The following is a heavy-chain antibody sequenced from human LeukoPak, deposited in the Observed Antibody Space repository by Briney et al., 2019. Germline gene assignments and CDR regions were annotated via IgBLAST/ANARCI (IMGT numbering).Heavy chain of an antibody. CDR2: ILNIANGGTT. CDR3: SRFCSSGWASGAFDI. D-gene: IGHD3-22*01. Sequence: PGGSLRLSPATPGFTLSEYTVRAVPHAPGRRRECIVFILNIANGGTTEYAASVKGRFTISRDDSKTIAHLQMSSLKTDDTAVYYCSRFCSSGWASGAFDIWGQGTMVTASS. J-gene: IGHJ3*02. V-gene: IGHV3-49*04. CDR1: GFTLSEYT.